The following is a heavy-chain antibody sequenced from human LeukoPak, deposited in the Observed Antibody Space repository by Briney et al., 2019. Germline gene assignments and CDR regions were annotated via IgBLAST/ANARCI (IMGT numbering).Heavy chain of an antibody. CDR2: ISGSGGST. D-gene: IGHD3-22*01. CDR3: AKSYYDSSGYYYGFDYYYGMDV. Sequence: GGSLRLSCAASGFTFSSYAVSWVRQAPGKGLEWVSAISGSGGSTYYADSVKGRFTISRDNSKNTLYLQMNSLRAEDTAVYYCAKSYYDSSGYYYGFDYYYGMDVWGQGTTVTVSS. CDR1: GFTFSSYA. V-gene: IGHV3-23*01. J-gene: IGHJ6*02.